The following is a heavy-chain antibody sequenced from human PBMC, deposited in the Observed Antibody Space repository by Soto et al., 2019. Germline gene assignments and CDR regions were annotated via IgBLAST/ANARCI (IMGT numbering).Heavy chain of an antibody. V-gene: IGHV1-18*01. J-gene: IGHJ5*02. CDR2: ISAYNGNT. Sequence: ASVKVSCKASGYTFTSYGISWVRQAPGQGLEWMGWISAYNGNTNYAQKLQGRVTVTTDTSTSTAYMELRSLRSDDTAVYYCARVRVAIFGVVIMQGWFDPWGQGTLVTVSS. CDR1: GYTFTSYG. D-gene: IGHD3-3*01. CDR3: ARVRVAIFGVVIMQGWFDP.